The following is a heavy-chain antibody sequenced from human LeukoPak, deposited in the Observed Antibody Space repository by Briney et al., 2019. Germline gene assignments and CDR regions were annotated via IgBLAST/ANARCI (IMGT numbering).Heavy chain of an antibody. CDR2: INHSGST. CDR3: ARYYYYGMDV. Sequence: WETLSLTCAVYGGSFSGYYWSWIRRPPGKGLEWIGEINHSGSTNYNPSLKSRVTISVDTSKNQFSLKLSSVTAADTAVYYCARYYYYGMDVWGQGTTVTVSS. V-gene: IGHV4-34*01. J-gene: IGHJ6*02. CDR1: GGSFSGYY.